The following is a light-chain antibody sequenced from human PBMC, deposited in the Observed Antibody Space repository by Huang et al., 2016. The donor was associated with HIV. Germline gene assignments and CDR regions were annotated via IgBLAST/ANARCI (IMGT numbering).Light chain of an antibody. CDR2: WAS. V-gene: IGKV4-1*01. CDR1: RSLFYRSNKQNY. Sequence: DIVLTQSPESLTVTLGERATINCKSSRSLFYRSNKQNYLSWYLQKPGQPPKLLIPWASTRASGVPDRFSASGSGTDFTLTISSLQSDDAGVYFCQQYYLDPPYTFGQGTRLEV. CDR3: QQYYLDPPYT. J-gene: IGKJ2*01.